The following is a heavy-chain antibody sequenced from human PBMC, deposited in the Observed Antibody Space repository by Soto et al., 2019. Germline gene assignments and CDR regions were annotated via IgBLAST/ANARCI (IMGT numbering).Heavy chain of an antibody. V-gene: IGHV1-69*12. CDR3: ARFRGSSSPIYYYGMDV. CDR2: IIPIFGTA. CDR1: GGTFSSYA. D-gene: IGHD6-6*01. Sequence: QVQLVQSGAEVKKPGSSVKVSCKASGGTFSSYAISWVRQAPGQGLEWMGGIIPIFGTANYAQKFQGRVTITADESTSTAYMELSSLRSEDTAVYYCARFRGSSSPIYYYGMDVWGQGTTVTVSS. J-gene: IGHJ6*02.